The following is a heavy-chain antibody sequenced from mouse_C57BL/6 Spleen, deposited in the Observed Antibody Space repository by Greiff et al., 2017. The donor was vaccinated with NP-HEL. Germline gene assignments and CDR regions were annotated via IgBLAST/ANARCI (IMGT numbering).Heavy chain of an antibody. V-gene: IGHV1-50*01. CDR2: IDPSDSST. CDR3: ARVIYYGNYGAMDY. J-gene: IGHJ4*01. Sequence: QVQLQQPGAELVKPGASVKLSCKASGYTFTSYWMQWVKQRPGQGLEWIGEIDPSDSSTNYNQKFKGKATLTVDTSSSTAYMQLSSLTSEDSAVYYCARVIYYGNYGAMDYWGQGTSVTVSS. CDR1: GYTFTSYW. D-gene: IGHD2-1*01.